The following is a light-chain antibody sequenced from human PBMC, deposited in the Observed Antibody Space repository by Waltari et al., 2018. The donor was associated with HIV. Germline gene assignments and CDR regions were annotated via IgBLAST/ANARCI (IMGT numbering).Light chain of an antibody. J-gene: IGLJ3*02. CDR3: CSYAGSYIWV. Sequence: QSALTQPRSVSGSPGQSVTIPCTETRSDVGGYNYVSWYQQPPGKAPKVMIYDVSKRPSGVPDRFSGFKSGNTASLTISGLQAEDEADYYCCSYAGSYIWVFVGGTKLTVL. CDR2: DVS. CDR1: RSDVGGYNY. V-gene: IGLV2-11*02.